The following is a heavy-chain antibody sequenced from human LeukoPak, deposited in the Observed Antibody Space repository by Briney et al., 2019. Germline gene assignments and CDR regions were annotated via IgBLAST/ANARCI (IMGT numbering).Heavy chain of an antibody. J-gene: IGHJ4*02. Sequence: GGSLRLSCAASGFTFSSYSTNWVRQAPGKGLEWVSSISSSSSYIYYADSVKGRFTISRDNAKNSLYLQMNSLRAEDTAVYYCARDPVAGSFDYWGQGTLVTVSS. CDR1: GFTFSSYS. CDR3: ARDPVAGSFDY. CDR2: ISSSSSYI. V-gene: IGHV3-21*01. D-gene: IGHD6-19*01.